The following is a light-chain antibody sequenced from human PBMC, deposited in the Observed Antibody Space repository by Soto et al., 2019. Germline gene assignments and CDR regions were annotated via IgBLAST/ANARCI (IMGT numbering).Light chain of an antibody. V-gene: IGKV1-17*01. CDR1: QGIRND. CDR2: AAS. J-gene: IGKJ1*01. CDR3: QHYNSYSEA. Sequence: DIQMTQSPSSLSASVGDRVTITCRASQGIRNDLGWYQQTKGKAPKSLIYAASSLQSGVPSRFSGSGSGTEFTLPISRLQPDDFSTYYGQHYNSYSEAFGQGTKVDI.